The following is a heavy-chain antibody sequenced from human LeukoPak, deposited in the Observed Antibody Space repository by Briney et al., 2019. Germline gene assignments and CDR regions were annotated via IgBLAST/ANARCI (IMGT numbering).Heavy chain of an antibody. CDR2: IYYSGST. V-gene: IGHV4-30-4*08. CDR1: GGSISSGDYY. D-gene: IGHD2-2*01. Sequence: PSQTLSLTYTVSGGSISSGDYYWSWIRQPPGKGLEWIGYIYYSGSTYYNPSLKSRVTISVDTSKNQFSLKLSSVTAADTAVYYCAGYCSSTSCYPLYYFDYWGQGTLVTVSS. J-gene: IGHJ4*02. CDR3: AGYCSSTSCYPLYYFDY.